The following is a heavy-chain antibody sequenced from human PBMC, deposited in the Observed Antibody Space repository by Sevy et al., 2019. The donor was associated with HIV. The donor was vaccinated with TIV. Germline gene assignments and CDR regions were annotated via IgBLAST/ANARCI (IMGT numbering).Heavy chain of an antibody. CDR2: FDPEDGET. D-gene: IGHD3-22*01. CDR1: GYTLTQLS. J-gene: IGHJ4*02. Sequence: DSVKVSCKVSGYTLTQLSMHWVRQAPRKGLEGMGSFDPEDGETLYAQKFQGRVTMTEDRSTDTAYMELRSLRSEDTAVYYCATAKDYYDSSGSPFDYWGQGTLVTVSS. V-gene: IGHV1-24*01. CDR3: ATAKDYYDSSGSPFDY.